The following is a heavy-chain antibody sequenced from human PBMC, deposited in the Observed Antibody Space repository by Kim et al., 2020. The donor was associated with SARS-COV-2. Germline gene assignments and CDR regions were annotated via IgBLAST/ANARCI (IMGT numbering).Heavy chain of an antibody. CDR3: ARDFSVYSSAF. D-gene: IGHD6-19*01. V-gene: IGHV3-48*02. J-gene: IGHJ4*02. Sequence: TYYADSLKGRVTISRDNAKNSLDLQMNSLRDEDTAVYYCARDFSVYSSAFWGQGTLVTVSS. CDR2: T.